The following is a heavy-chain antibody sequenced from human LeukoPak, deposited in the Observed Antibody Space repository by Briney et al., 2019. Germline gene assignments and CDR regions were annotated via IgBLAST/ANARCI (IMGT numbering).Heavy chain of an antibody. J-gene: IGHJ6*03. CDR3: AKTYYDILTGYGGPYYMDV. D-gene: IGHD3-9*01. Sequence: SQTLSLTCAISGDSVSSNSAAWNWIRQSPSRGLEWLGRTYYRSKWYNDYAVSVKSRITINPDTSKNQFSLQLNSVTPEDTAVYYCAKTYYDILTGYGGPYYMDVWGKGTTVTVSS. CDR2: TYYRSKWYN. CDR1: GDSVSSNSAA. V-gene: IGHV6-1*01.